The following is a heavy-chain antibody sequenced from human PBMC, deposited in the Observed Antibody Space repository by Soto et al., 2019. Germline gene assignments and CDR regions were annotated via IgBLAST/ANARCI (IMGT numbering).Heavy chain of an antibody. Sequence: EVQLVESGGGLVQPGGSLKLSCAASGFTFSSFAMHWVRQASGKGLEWVGRIRSKANSYATEYAASVKGRFTISRDDSKNTAYLQMNSLETEGTAVYYCTRWCSSCGVGRLDPWGQGTLVTVSS. CDR1: GFTFSSFA. CDR3: TRWCSSCGVGRLDP. V-gene: IGHV3-73*01. CDR2: IRSKANSYAT. D-gene: IGHD2-8*01. J-gene: IGHJ5*02.